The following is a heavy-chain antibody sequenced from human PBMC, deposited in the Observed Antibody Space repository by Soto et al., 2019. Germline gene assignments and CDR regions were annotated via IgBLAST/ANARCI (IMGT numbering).Heavy chain of an antibody. CDR2: INPKSGDT. Sequence: QVQLVQSGAEVKKPGASVRVSCKASGYTFTDYYIHWVRQAPGQGLEWMGWINPKSGDTTYAQKFQGWVTMTRATSINTAYLELGSLGPDDTAMFYCARAPPVYTSGWFWWFDPWGQGSLVTVSS. D-gene: IGHD6-19*01. CDR3: ARAPPVYTSGWFWWFDP. J-gene: IGHJ5*02. V-gene: IGHV1-2*04. CDR1: GYTFTDYY.